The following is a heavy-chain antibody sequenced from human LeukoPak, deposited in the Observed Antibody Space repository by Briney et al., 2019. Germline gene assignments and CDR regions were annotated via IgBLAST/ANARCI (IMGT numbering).Heavy chain of an antibody. V-gene: IGHV4-39*01. CDR2: FYYSGST. J-gene: IGHJ4*02. CDR1: GGSISSTNYY. Sequence: PLETLSLTCTVSGGSISSTNYYWGWIRQPPGRGLEWIGSFYYSGSTYYNPSLKSRVTISVDTSKNQFSLRLSSVTAADTAVYYCATKRVTTANYFDYWGQGTLVTVSS. D-gene: IGHD4-17*01. CDR3: ATKRVTTANYFDY.